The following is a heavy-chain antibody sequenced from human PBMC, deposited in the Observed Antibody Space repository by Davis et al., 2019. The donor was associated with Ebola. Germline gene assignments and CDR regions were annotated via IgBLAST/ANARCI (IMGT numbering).Heavy chain of an antibody. CDR1: GGSFSGYY. D-gene: IGHD4-11*01. V-gene: IGHV4-34*01. J-gene: IGHJ6*02. Sequence: PSETLSLTCAVYGGSFSGYYWSWIRQPPGKGLEWIGEINHSGSTNYNPSLKSRVTISVDTSKNQFSLKLSSVTAADTAVYYCARAIRDYSNYVGYYYYGMDVWGQGTTVTVSS. CDR2: INHSGST. CDR3: ARAIRDYSNYVGYYYYGMDV.